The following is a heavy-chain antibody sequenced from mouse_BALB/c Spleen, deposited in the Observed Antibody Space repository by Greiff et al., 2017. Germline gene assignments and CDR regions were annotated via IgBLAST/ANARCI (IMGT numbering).Heavy chain of an antibody. Sequence: EVMLVESGGGLVKPGGSLKLSCAASGFTFSDYYMYWVRQTPEKRLEWVATISDGGSYTYYPDSVKGRFTISRDNAKNNLYLQMSSLKSEDTAMYYCARGYDYDEGDWWFAYWGQGTLVTVSA. CDR2: ISDGGSYT. D-gene: IGHD2-4*01. CDR1: GFTFSDYY. J-gene: IGHJ3*01. V-gene: IGHV5-4*02. CDR3: ARGYDYDEGDWWFAY.